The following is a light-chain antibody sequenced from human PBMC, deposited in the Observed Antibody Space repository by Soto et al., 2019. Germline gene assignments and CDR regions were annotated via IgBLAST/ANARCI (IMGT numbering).Light chain of an antibody. CDR3: QQYNDSFPYT. J-gene: IGKJ2*01. Sequence: DIQMTQSPSTLSASVGDRVTITCRASQSISRWLAWYQQKPGTAPKLLIYEASTLESGVPSRFSGSRSGTEFTLTDSSLQPDDFATYYCQQYNDSFPYTFGQGTKLEIK. CDR1: QSISRW. V-gene: IGKV1-5*03. CDR2: EAS.